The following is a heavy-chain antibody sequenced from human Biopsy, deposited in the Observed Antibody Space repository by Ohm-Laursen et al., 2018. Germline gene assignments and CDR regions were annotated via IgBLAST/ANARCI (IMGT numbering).Heavy chain of an antibody. CDR3: ARSVGIMAAPIDY. Sequence: SLRLSCAASGVNLSGYSMNWVRQAPGKGLEWVSNINSVGTIYYADSVRGRFTISRDNAKNSLYLQMNSLRFEDTAVYYCARSVGIMAAPIDYWGQGTLVTVSS. CDR2: INSVGTI. V-gene: IGHV3-48*04. J-gene: IGHJ4*02. CDR1: GVNLSGYS. D-gene: IGHD3-16*01.